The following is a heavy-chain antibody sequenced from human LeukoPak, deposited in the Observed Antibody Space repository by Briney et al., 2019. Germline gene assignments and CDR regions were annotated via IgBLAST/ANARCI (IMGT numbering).Heavy chain of an antibody. V-gene: IGHV3-48*03. CDR2: ISSSGSTI. Sequence: PGGSLRLSCAASGFTFSSYEMNWVRQAPGKGLEWVSYISSSGSTIYYADSVKGRFTISRDNAKNSLYLQMNSLRAEDTAVYYCAREGFPLDYDILTGYYGYYFDYWGQGTLVTVSS. D-gene: IGHD3-9*01. J-gene: IGHJ4*02. CDR1: GFTFSSYE. CDR3: AREGFPLDYDILTGYYGYYFDY.